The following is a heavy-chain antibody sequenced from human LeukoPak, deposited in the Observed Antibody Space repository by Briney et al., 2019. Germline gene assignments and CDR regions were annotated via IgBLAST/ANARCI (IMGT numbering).Heavy chain of an antibody. CDR1: GGTFSSYA. V-gene: IGHV1-69*13. CDR2: IIPIFGTA. CDR3: ARTLTSYGDYEEFDY. D-gene: IGHD4-17*01. Sequence: SVKASCKASGGTFSSYAISWVRQAPGQGLEWMGGIIPIFGTANYAQKFQGRVTITADESTSTAYMELSSLRSEDTAVYYCARTLTSYGDYEEFDYWGQGTLVTVSS. J-gene: IGHJ4*02.